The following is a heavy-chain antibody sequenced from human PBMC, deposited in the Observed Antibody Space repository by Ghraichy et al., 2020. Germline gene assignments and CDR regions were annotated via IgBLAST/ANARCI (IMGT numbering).Heavy chain of an antibody. D-gene: IGHD3-3*01. CDR1: GFTFSSYW. CDR2: INSDGSST. J-gene: IGHJ6*02. V-gene: IGHV3-74*01. CDR3: ARDLLRFLEWWNGMDV. Sequence: GESLNISCAASGFTFSSYWMHWVRQAPGKGLVWVSRINSDGSSTSYADSVKGRFTISRDNAKNTLYLQMNSLRAEDTAVYYCARDLLRFLEWWNGMDVWGQGNTVTVSS.